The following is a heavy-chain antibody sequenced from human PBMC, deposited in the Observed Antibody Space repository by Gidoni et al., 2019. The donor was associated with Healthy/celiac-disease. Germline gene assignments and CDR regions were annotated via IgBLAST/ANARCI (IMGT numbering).Heavy chain of an antibody. J-gene: IGHJ4*02. CDR1: GGTFSRYA. CDR3: ARDRPRYYDSSGYYYFDY. D-gene: IGHD3-22*01. Sequence: QVQLVQSGAEVKKPGSSVKVSCKASGGTFSRYAISWVRQAPGQGLEWMGGIIPIFGTANYAQKCQGRVTSTADESTSTAYMELSSLRSEDTAVYYCARDRPRYYDSSGYYYFDYWGQGTLVTVSS. CDR2: IIPIFGTA. V-gene: IGHV1-69*01.